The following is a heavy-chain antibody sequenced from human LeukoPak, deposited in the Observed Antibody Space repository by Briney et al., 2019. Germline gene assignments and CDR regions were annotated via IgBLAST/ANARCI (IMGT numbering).Heavy chain of an antibody. CDR3: ARDLYIIGWFDP. J-gene: IGHJ5*02. CDR1: GGSISSYY. CDR2: IYVRGST. Sequence: SETLSLTCTVSGGSISSYYWSWIRQSAGKGLEWIGRIYVRGSTNYNPSLKGRVTMSVDTSKNQFSLKLSSVTAADTAVYYCARDLYIIGWFDPWGQGTLVTVSS. V-gene: IGHV4-4*07. D-gene: IGHD6-19*01.